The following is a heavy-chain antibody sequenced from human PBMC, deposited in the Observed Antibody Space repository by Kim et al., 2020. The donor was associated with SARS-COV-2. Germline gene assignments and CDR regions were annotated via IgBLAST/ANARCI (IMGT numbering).Heavy chain of an antibody. CDR1: VGTFSSYA. V-gene: IGHV1-69*13. CDR3: ARGSGGSAYFDY. CDR2: IIPIFGTA. Sequence: SVKVSCKASVGTFSSYAISWVRQAPGQGLEWMGGIIPIFGTANYAQKFQGRVTITADESTSTAYMELSSLRSEDTAVYYCARGSGGSAYFDYWGQGTLVTVSS. J-gene: IGHJ4*02. D-gene: IGHD2-15*01.